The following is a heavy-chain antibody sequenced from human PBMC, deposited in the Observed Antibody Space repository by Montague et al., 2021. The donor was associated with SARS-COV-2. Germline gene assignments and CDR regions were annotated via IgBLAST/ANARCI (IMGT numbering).Heavy chain of an antibody. CDR1: GGSISSSDYY. CDR3: ARSSGYNYDISYYGMDV. Sequence: SETLSLTCTVSGGSISSSDYYWGWIRQPPGKGPEWIGTIYYSGSTYYTPSLKSRVTISVDTSKNQFSLKLTSLTAADTAVYYRARSSGYNYDISYYGMDVWGQGTTVTVSS. D-gene: IGHD5-18*01. J-gene: IGHJ6*02. CDR2: IYYSGST. V-gene: IGHV4-39*01.